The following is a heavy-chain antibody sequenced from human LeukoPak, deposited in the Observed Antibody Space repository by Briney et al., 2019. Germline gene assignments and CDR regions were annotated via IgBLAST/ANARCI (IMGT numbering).Heavy chain of an antibody. Sequence: PGGSLRLSCAASGFTFSSYSMHWVRQAPGKGLEWVSPISSSSSYIYYADSVKGRFTISRDNAKNSLYLQMNSLRAEDTAVYYCAKDTTMRVLEWFTNTFDIWGQGTMVTVSS. CDR3: AKDTTMRVLEWFTNTFDI. J-gene: IGHJ3*02. D-gene: IGHD3-3*01. V-gene: IGHV3-21*01. CDR1: GFTFSSYS. CDR2: ISSSSSYI.